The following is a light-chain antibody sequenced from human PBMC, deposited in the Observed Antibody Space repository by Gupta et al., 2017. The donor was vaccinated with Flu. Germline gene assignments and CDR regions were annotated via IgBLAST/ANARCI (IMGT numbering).Light chain of an antibody. Sequence: DIVMTQSTDSRAVSLGERATINCKSSQSSLDNSNNKNYLAWYQQKPGQPPRLLIYWASTRESGVPDRFSGSGSGTDFTLTISSLQAEDVALYYCQQYDSTCLTLGPGTKVDIK. J-gene: IGKJ3*01. CDR1: QSSLDNSNNKNY. V-gene: IGKV4-1*01. CDR3: QQYDSTCLT. CDR2: WAS.